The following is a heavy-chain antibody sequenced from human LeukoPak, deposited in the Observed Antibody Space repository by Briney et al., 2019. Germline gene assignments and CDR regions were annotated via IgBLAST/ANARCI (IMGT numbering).Heavy chain of an antibody. V-gene: IGHV3-30*18. CDR3: AKVVVITYGLFDY. Sequence: PGRSLRLSCAASGFTFSSYGMHWVRQAPGKGLEWVAVISYDGSNKYYADSVKGRFTISRDNSKDTLYLQMNSLRAEDTTVYYCAKVVVITYGLFDYWGQGTLVTVSS. CDR1: GFTFSSYG. CDR2: ISYDGSNK. D-gene: IGHD3-22*01. J-gene: IGHJ4*02.